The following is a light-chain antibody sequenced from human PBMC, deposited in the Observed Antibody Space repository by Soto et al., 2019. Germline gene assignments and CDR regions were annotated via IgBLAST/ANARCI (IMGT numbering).Light chain of an antibody. Sequence: DIVMTQSPDSLAVSLGERATINCKSSQSVLYSSNNKNYLSWYQQKPGQPPQLLIYWASTRESGVPDRFSGSGSGTDFALTISSLQAEDVAVYYCHQYYSTPYTFGQGTKLEIK. CDR1: QSVLYSSNNKNY. V-gene: IGKV4-1*01. J-gene: IGKJ2*01. CDR2: WAS. CDR3: HQYYSTPYT.